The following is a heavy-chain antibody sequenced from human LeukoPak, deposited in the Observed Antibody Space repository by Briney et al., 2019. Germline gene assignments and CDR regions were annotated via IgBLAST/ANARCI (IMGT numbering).Heavy chain of an antibody. CDR1: GFTFSDYY. V-gene: IGHV3-11*01. CDR3: ARDRYSGSYPLDY. CDR2: ISSSGSTI. D-gene: IGHD1-26*01. Sequence: GGSLRLSCAASGFTFSDYYMSWIRQAPGKGLEWVSYISSSGSTIYYADSVKGRFTISRDNAKNSLYLQMNSLRAEDTAVYYCARDRYSGSYPLDYWGQGTLVTVSS. J-gene: IGHJ4*02.